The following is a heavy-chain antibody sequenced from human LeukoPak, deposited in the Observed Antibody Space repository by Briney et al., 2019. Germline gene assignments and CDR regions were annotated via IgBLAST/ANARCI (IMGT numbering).Heavy chain of an antibody. V-gene: IGHV3-23*01. J-gene: IGHJ6*03. CDR3: AKDKSIAAPVYYMDV. CDR1: GFTFSSYA. Sequence: PGGSLRLSCAASGFTFSSYAMSWVRQAPGKGLEWVSAISGSGDNTYYADSVKGRFTISRDNSKNTLYLQMNSLRAEDTAVYYCAKDKSIAAPVYYMDVWGKGTTVTVSS. CDR2: ISGSGDNT. D-gene: IGHD6-6*01.